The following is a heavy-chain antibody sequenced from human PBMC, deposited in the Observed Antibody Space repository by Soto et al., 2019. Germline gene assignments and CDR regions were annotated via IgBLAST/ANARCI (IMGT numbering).Heavy chain of an antibody. D-gene: IGHD3-22*01. V-gene: IGHV3-30-3*01. CDR2: ISYDGSNK. Sequence: SLILSCAASGFTFSSYAMHWVRQAPDKGLEWVAVISYDGSNKYYADSVKGRFTISRDNSKNTLYLQMNSLRAEDTAVYYCARVHLTKTYYDSSGSTFDYWGQGALVTVSS. CDR1: GFTFSSYA. CDR3: ARVHLTKTYYDSSGSTFDY. J-gene: IGHJ4*02.